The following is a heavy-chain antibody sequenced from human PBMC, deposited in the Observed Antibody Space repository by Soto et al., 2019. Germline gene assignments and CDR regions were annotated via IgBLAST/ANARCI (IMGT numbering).Heavy chain of an antibody. CDR1: GGSVSSGSYY. J-gene: IGHJ4*02. CDR3: ARVRWLQLHYFDY. CDR2: IYYSGST. D-gene: IGHD5-12*01. Sequence: TVSLTCTVSGGSVSSGSYYWSWIRQPPGKGLEWIGYIYYSGSTNYNPSLKSRVTISVDTSKNQFSLKLSSVTAADTAVYYCARVRWLQLHYFDYWGQGTLVTVSS. V-gene: IGHV4-61*01.